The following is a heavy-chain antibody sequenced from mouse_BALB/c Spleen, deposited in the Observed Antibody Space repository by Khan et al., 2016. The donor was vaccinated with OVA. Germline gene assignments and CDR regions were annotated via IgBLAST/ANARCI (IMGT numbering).Heavy chain of an antibody. CDR2: ISSGGST. J-gene: IGHJ3*01. CDR3: AREAYRYDEYYFDY. D-gene: IGHD2-14*01. V-gene: IGHV5-6-5*01. Sequence: EVELVESGGSSVKPGGSLKLSCAVSGFTFSSYVMSWVRQTPEKRLEWVASISSGGSTYYPDSVKGRFTISRDNARNIVNLQMSSLRSEDMAIYYGAREAYRYDEYYFDYWGQGTLVTVSA. CDR1: GFTFSSYV.